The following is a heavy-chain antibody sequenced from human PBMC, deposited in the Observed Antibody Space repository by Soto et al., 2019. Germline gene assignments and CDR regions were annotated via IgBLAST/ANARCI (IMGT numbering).Heavy chain of an antibody. Sequence: SETLSLTCTVSGGSISSSSYYWGWMRQPPGKGLEWIGSIFYSGSTYYNPSLKSRVTISVDTSKNQFSLKLSSVTAADTAVYYCACIFSGGYSYGFYYHGMDVWGQGTTVT. CDR3: ACIFSGGYSYGFYYHGMDV. J-gene: IGHJ6*02. D-gene: IGHD5-18*01. CDR2: IFYSGST. V-gene: IGHV4-39*01. CDR1: GGSISSSSYY.